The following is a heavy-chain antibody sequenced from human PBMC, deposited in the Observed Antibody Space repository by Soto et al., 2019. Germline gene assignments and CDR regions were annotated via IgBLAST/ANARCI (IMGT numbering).Heavy chain of an antibody. Sequence: GESLKISCKGSGYSFTSYWIGWVRQMPGKGLEWMGIIYPGDSDTRYSPSFQGQVTISADKSISTAYLQWSSLKASDTAMYYCARFMWPGPAAISPLDYWGQGTLGTVSS. D-gene: IGHD2-2*02. CDR3: ARFMWPGPAAISPLDY. CDR1: GYSFTSYW. J-gene: IGHJ4*02. V-gene: IGHV5-51*01. CDR2: IYPGDSDT.